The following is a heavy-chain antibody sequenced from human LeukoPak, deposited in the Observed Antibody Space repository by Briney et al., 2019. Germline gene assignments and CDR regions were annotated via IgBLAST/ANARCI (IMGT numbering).Heavy chain of an antibody. J-gene: IGHJ5*02. V-gene: IGHV3-9*03. D-gene: IGHD2-2*01. CDR3: AKGYCSSTSCYLFS. Sequence: GRSLRLSCAASGFTFDGYAMHWVRQAPGKGLEWVSGISWNSGSIGYADSVKGRFTISRDNAKNSLYLQMNSLRAEDMALYYCAKGYCSSTSCYLFSWGQGTLVTVSS. CDR2: ISWNSGSI. CDR1: GFTFDGYA.